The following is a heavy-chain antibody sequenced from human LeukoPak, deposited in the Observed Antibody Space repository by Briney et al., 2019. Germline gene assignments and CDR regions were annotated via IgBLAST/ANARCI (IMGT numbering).Heavy chain of an antibody. D-gene: IGHD5-12*01. J-gene: IGHJ5*02. V-gene: IGHV4-31*03. CDR1: GGSISSGGYY. CDR3: AGSPDKYSGYDFSWFDP. CDR2: IYYSGST. Sequence: SETLSLTCTVSGGSISSGGYYWSWIRQHPGKGLEWIVYIYYSGSTYYNPSLKSRVPISVDTSKNQFSLKLSSVTAADTAVYYCAGSPDKYSGYDFSWFDPWGQGTLVTVSS.